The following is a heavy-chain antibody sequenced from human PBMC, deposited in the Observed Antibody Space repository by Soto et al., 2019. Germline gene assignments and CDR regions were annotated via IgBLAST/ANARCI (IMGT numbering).Heavy chain of an antibody. CDR1: GGSVSSSSYY. D-gene: IGHD6-19*01. CDR3: ASPARKGKVAGDY. J-gene: IGHJ4*02. Sequence: PSETLSLTCTVSGGSVSSSSYYWGWIRQPPGKGLEWIGSIFYTGTPNYSPSLKGRVTISIDTSKNHFPLRLSSVTAADTAVYYCASPARKGKVAGDYWGQGTLVTVSS. CDR2: IFYTGTP. V-gene: IGHV4-39*02.